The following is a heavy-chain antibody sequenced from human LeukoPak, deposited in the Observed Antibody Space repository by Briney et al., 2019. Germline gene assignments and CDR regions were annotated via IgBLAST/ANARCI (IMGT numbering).Heavy chain of an antibody. CDR2: IRYDGSNK. CDR1: GFTFSSYV. D-gene: IGHD5-18*01. J-gene: IGHJ4*02. V-gene: IGHV3-30*02. CDR3: AKDPRDHSYGWSWRYFDY. Sequence: PGGSLRLSCAAYGFTFSSYVMDWVRQAPGKRLEWVAFIRYDGSNKYYADSVKGRFTISRDNCKNTLYLQLNNLRAEDTAVYYCAKDPRDHSYGWSWRYFDYWGQGTLVTVSS.